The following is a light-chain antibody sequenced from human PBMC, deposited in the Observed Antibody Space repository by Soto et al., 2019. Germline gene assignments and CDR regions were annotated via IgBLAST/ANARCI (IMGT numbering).Light chain of an antibody. CDR3: CSYAGSSTV. CDR2: EGS. Sequence: QSALTQPASVSGSPGQSITISCTGTSSDVGSYNLVSWYQQHPGKAPKLMIYEGSKRPSGVSNRFSGSKSGNTASLTISGLQAEDEADYNCCSYAGSSTVFGGGTQLTVL. J-gene: IGLJ7*01. CDR1: SSDVGSYNL. V-gene: IGLV2-23*01.